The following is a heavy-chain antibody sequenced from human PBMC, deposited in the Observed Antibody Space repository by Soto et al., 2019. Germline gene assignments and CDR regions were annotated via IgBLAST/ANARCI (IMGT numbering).Heavy chain of an antibody. V-gene: IGHV1-46*01. D-gene: IGHD3-9*01. CDR1: GYTFTSYY. J-gene: IGHJ6*02. Sequence: ASVKVSCKASGYTFTSYYMHWVRQAPGQGLEWMGIINPSGGSTSYAQKFQGRVTMTRDTSTSTVYMELSSLRSGDTAVYYCARDKGPTYYDILTGYGPPLGYYGMDVWGQGTTVTVSS. CDR2: INPSGGST. CDR3: ARDKGPTYYDILTGYGPPLGYYGMDV.